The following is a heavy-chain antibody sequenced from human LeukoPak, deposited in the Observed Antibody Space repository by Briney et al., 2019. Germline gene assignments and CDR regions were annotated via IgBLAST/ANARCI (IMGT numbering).Heavy chain of an antibody. V-gene: IGHV3-23*01. CDR1: GFTFSSYG. D-gene: IGHD3-22*01. Sequence: GGALSLSRAASGFTFSSYGMSWVRQAPGKGLEWVSAISDSGGSTYYADSVKGRFTISRDNSKNTLYLQMNSLRAEDTAVYYCAKGTNYYDSSGYYYALLGYFDFWGQGTLVTVSS. J-gene: IGHJ4*02. CDR2: ISDSGGST. CDR3: AKGTNYYDSSGYYYALLGYFDF.